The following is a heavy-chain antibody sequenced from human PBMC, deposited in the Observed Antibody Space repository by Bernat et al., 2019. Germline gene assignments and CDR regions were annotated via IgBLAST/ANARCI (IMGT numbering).Heavy chain of an antibody. CDR3: ARDYDWDSSSWYFGIAAFDI. V-gene: IGHV6-1*01. D-gene: IGHD6-13*01. CDR2: TYYRSKWYN. J-gene: IGHJ3*02. CDR1: GDSVSSNSAA. Sequence: QVQLQQSGPGLVKPSQTLSLTCAISGDSVSSNSAAWNWIRQSPSRGLEWLGRTYYRSKWYNDYAVSVKSRITINPDTSKNQFSLQLNSVTPEDTAVYYCARDYDWDSSSWYFGIAAFDIWGQGTMVTVSS.